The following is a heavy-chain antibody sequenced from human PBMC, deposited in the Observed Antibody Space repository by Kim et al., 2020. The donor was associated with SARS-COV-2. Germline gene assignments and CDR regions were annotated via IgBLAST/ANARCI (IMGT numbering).Heavy chain of an antibody. D-gene: IGHD2-2*01. CDR3: VIHSRGFDDRIDY. CDR1: GASLSNNFCH. V-gene: IGHV4-39*01. J-gene: IGHJ4*02. CDR2: ITDRGDT. Sequence: SETLSLTCAVSGASLSNNFCHWVWIRQSPGKGREWIGSITDRGDTYYSPSLQRRLTISVSISKRQFSLKLRSLTASDTAVYYCVIHSRGFDDRIDYWGQGTLLTVSS.